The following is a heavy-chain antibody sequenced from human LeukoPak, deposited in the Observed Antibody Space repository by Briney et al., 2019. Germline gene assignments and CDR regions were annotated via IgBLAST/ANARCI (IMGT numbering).Heavy chain of an antibody. CDR1: GGSISSGSYY. Sequence: KASETLSLTCTVSGGSISSGSYYWSWIRQPAGKGLEWIGRIYTSGSTNYNPSLKSRVTISVDTSKNQFSLKLSSVTAADTAVYYCARGEAAAGTYYYYYMDVWGKGTTVTVSS. CDR2: IYTSGST. V-gene: IGHV4-61*02. D-gene: IGHD6-13*01. CDR3: ARGEAAAGTYYYYYMDV. J-gene: IGHJ6*03.